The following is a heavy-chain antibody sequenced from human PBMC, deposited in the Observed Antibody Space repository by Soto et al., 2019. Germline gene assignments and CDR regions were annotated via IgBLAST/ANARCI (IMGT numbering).Heavy chain of an antibody. D-gene: IGHD3-10*01. CDR2: IGTAGDT. Sequence: GSLRLSCAASGFTFSSYDMHWVRQATGKGLEWVSAIGTAGDTYYPGSVKGRFTISRENAKNSLYLQMNSLRAEDTAVYYCARDRPAHYGSGSYLYYYYYGMDVWGQGTTVTVSS. CDR3: ARDRPAHYGSGSYLYYYYYGMDV. V-gene: IGHV3-13*01. J-gene: IGHJ6*02. CDR1: GFTFSSYD.